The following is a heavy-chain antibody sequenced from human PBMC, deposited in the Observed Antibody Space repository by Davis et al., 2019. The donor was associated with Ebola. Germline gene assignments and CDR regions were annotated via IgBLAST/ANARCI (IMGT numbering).Heavy chain of an antibody. CDR2: IYAGDSDT. CDR3: ARCRSLGSYYHMDV. V-gene: IGHV5-51*06. J-gene: IGHJ6*03. Sequence: GESLKISCKASGYSFTNYWTGWVRQMPGKGLEWMGIIYAGDSDTRYSPSFQGQVTIAADKSINTAYLQWSSLKASDTAVYYCARCRSLGSYYHMDVWGNGTSVTVSS. CDR1: GYSFTNYW. D-gene: IGHD3-10*01.